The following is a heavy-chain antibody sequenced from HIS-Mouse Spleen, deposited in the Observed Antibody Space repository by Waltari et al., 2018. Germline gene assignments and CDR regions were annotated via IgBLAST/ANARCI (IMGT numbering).Heavy chain of an antibody. D-gene: IGHD2-21*01. V-gene: IGHV4-39*07. Sequence: QLQLQESGPGLVKPSETLSLTCTVSGGSISSSSYYWGWIRQPPGKGLEWIGSIYYSGSTYYNPSLKSRVTISVDTSKNQFSLKLSSVTAADTAVYYCARREGAYAFDIWGQGTMVTVSS. CDR1: GGSISSSSYY. J-gene: IGHJ3*02. CDR3: ARREGAYAFDI. CDR2: IYYSGST.